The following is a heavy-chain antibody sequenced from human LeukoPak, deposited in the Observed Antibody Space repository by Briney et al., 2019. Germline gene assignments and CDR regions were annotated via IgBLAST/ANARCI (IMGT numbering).Heavy chain of an antibody. V-gene: IGHV3-43*02. CDR1: GITLEDYA. Sequence: GGSLRLSCVVSGITLEDYAMHWVRPVPGKGLEWVSLISGDASGTYYADSVKGRFTISRDNSKNSLYLQMNSLRSEDAALYYCVKGDDYGDYWGQGTLVTVSS. CDR3: VKGDDYGDY. J-gene: IGHJ4*02. CDR2: ISGDASGT.